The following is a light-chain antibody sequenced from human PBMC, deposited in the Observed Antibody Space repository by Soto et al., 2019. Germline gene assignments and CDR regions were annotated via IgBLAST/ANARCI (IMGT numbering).Light chain of an antibody. CDR2: GIS. J-gene: IGKJ2*01. Sequence: ESVLTQSPGTLSLSPGERATLSCRASQSVSNSFFAWYQQKPGQAPRLLIYGISSRATGIPDRFIGSGSGTEFTLTIIRLEPEDFVVYYCQQYSTLPHTVGQGTKLEVK. CDR1: QSVSNSF. V-gene: IGKV3-20*01. CDR3: QQYSTLPHT.